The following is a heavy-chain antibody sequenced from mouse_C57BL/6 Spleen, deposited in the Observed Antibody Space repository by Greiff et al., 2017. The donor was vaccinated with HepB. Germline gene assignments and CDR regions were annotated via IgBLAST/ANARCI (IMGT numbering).Heavy chain of an antibody. CDR1: GYTFTSYW. CDR2: IDPSDSYT. D-gene: IGHD2-2*01. V-gene: IGHV1-69*01. Sequence: VQLQQPGAELVMPGASVKLSCKASGYTFTSYWMHWVKQRPGQGLEWIGEIDPSDSYTNYNQKFKGKSTLTVDKSSSTAYMQLSSLTSEDSAVYYCARSLSTMVTTNYAMDYWGQGTSVTVSS. CDR3: ARSLSTMVTTNYAMDY. J-gene: IGHJ4*01.